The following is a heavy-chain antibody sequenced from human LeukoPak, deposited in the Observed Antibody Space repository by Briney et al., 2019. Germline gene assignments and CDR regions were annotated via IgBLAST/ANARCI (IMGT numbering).Heavy chain of an antibody. J-gene: IGHJ4*02. CDR3: ARGGLGYDSSGYPFDY. CDR1: GGTFSSYA. V-gene: IGHV1-69*01. Sequence: GASVKVSCKASGGTFSSYATSWVRQAPGQGLEWMGGIIPIFGTANYAQKFQGRVTITADESTSTAYMELSSLRSEDTAVYYCARGGLGYDSSGYPFDYWGQGTLVTVSS. CDR2: IIPIFGTA. D-gene: IGHD3-22*01.